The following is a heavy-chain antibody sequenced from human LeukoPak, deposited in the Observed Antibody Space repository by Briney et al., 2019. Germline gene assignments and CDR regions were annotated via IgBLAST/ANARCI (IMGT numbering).Heavy chain of an antibody. CDR1: GFTFSSYA. CDR3: AKKGPYYYDSSGYLH. J-gene: IGHJ4*02. Sequence: GGSLRLSCAASGFTFSSYAMNWVRQAPGKGLGWVSAISGSGGSTYYADSVKGRFTISRDNSKNTLYLQMNSLRAEDTAVYYCAKKGPYYYDSSGYLHWGQGTLVTVSS. CDR2: ISGSGGST. D-gene: IGHD3-22*01. V-gene: IGHV3-23*01.